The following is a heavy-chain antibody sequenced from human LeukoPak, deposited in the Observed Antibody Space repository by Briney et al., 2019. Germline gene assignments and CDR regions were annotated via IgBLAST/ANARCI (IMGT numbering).Heavy chain of an antibody. V-gene: IGHV1-2*02. Sequence: ASVKVSCKASGYTFSGYYMHWVRQAPGQGLEWMGWINPNTGGTNYAQKFQGRVIMTRDTSISTTYMELSRLRSDDTAVYYCASQPYYFDSSGYYDYWGQGTLVTVSS. CDR1: GYTFSGYY. CDR2: INPNTGGT. J-gene: IGHJ4*02. D-gene: IGHD3-22*01. CDR3: ASQPYYFDSSGYYDY.